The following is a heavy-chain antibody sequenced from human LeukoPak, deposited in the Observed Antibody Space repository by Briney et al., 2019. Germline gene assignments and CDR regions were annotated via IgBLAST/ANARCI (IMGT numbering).Heavy chain of an antibody. CDR1: GFTFSRYT. V-gene: IGHV3-21*01. Sequence: GGSLRLSCGASGFTFSRYTMNWVRQAPGKGLEWVSSIGSSSTFIYYADSVKGRFTISRDNAKNSLFLQMNSLRADDTAVYYCAKAHPGFDYWGQGTLVTVSS. J-gene: IGHJ4*02. CDR3: AKAHPGFDY. CDR2: IGSSSTFI.